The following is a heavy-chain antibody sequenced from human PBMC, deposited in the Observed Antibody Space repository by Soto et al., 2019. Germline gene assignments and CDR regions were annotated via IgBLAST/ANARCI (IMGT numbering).Heavy chain of an antibody. V-gene: IGHV3-30*04. CDR2: IAYDGSNQ. J-gene: IGHJ4*02. CDR3: TRDQPEMAFDH. Sequence: QVRLVESGGGVVQPGRSLRLSCAASGFAFSSYAMHWVRQAPGKGLEWVADIAYDGSNQYYADSVKGRFTISRDNSKKTLYLQLNSLRVEDTAVYYCTRDQPEMAFDHWGQGTLVTVSS. CDR1: GFAFSSYA.